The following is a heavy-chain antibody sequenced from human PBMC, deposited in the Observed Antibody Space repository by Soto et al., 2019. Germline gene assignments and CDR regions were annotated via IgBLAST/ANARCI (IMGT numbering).Heavy chain of an antibody. CDR2: IYYSGST. V-gene: IGHV4-59*08. CDR3: ARHISSGTNIAAIRSFDP. Sequence: QVQLQESGPGLVKPSETLSLTCTVSGGSINSYYWSWIRQPPGKGLEWIGYIYYSGSTNYNPSLKSRITISADTSKNQFSLKLSSVTAADTAVHYCARHISSGTNIAAIRSFDPWGQGTLVTVSS. CDR1: GGSINSYY. J-gene: IGHJ5*02. D-gene: IGHD1-7*01.